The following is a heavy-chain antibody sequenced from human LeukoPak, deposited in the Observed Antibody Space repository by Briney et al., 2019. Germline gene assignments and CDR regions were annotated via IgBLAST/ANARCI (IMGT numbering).Heavy chain of an antibody. J-gene: IGHJ6*03. Sequence: PSETLSLTCTVSGYSLSSGYYWGWIRQPPGKGLEWIGSVDHSGSTNYNPSLKSRVTISVDTSKDQFSLKLSSVTAADTAVYYCARRGRLGYGSGSYYPAYYYYYYMDVWGKGTTVTISS. CDR1: GYSLSSGYY. CDR3: ARRGRLGYGSGSYYPAYYYYYYMDV. D-gene: IGHD3-10*01. CDR2: VDHSGST. V-gene: IGHV4-38-2*02.